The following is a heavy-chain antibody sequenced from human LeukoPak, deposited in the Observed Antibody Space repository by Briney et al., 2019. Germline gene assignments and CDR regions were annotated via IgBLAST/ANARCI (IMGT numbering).Heavy chain of an antibody. CDR2: ISYDGSNK. D-gene: IGHD4-17*01. Sequence: GGSLRLSCAASGFTFSNYWMSWVRQAPGKGLEWVAVISYDGSNKYYADSVKGRFTISRDNSKNTLYLQMNSLRAEDTAVYYCASDYMTTVTTIDYWGQGTLVTVSS. CDR3: ASDYMTTVTTIDY. CDR1: GFTFSNYW. V-gene: IGHV3-30*03. J-gene: IGHJ4*02.